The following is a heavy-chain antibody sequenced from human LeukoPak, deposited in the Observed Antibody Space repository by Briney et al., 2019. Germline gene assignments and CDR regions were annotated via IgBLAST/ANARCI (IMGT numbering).Heavy chain of an antibody. Sequence: SETLSLTCTASGGSISSYYWSWIRQPPGKGLEWIGYIYYSGSTNYNPSLKSRVTISVDTSKNQFSLKLSSVTAADTAVYYCARQGYYYDSSGYYYSNDAFDIWGQGTMVTVSS. D-gene: IGHD3-22*01. CDR1: GGSISSYY. J-gene: IGHJ3*02. CDR3: ARQGYYYDSSGYYYSNDAFDI. V-gene: IGHV4-59*01. CDR2: IYYSGST.